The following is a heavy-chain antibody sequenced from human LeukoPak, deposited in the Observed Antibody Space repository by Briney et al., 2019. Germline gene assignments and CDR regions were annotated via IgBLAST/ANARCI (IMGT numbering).Heavy chain of an antibody. J-gene: IGHJ5*02. CDR1: GYTFTRYH. D-gene: IGHD3-10*01. Sequence: GASVKVSCKASGYTFTRYHMHWVRQAPGQGLEYMGIINPSGGSTSYAPKFQGRVTMTRDTSTSTVYVELSSLRSDDTGVYYCARDPGSSFPQNWFDPWGQGTLVTVSS. CDR2: INPSGGST. CDR3: ARDPGSSFPQNWFDP. V-gene: IGHV1-46*01.